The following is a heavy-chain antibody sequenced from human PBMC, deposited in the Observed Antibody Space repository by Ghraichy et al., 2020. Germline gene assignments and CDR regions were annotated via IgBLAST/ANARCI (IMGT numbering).Heavy chain of an antibody. D-gene: IGHD6-13*01. CDR1: GGSISSSTYY. Sequence: SETLSLTCTVSGGSISSSTYYWGWIRRPPGKGLEWIGTIYYSGTTYYNPSLKSRITISVDTSKNQFSLKLTSVTAADTAVYYCARLSSSWYDWFDPWGQVTLVTVSS. CDR2: IYYSGTT. V-gene: IGHV4-39*01. CDR3: ARLSSSWYDWFDP. J-gene: IGHJ5*02.